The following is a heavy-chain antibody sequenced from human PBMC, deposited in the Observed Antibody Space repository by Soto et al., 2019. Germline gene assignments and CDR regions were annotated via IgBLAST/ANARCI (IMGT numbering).Heavy chain of an antibody. V-gene: IGHV1-18*01. Sequence: GASVKVSCKASGYTFTSYGISWVRQAPGQGLEWMGWISAYNGNTNYAQKLQGRVTMTTDTSTSTAYMELRSLRSDDTAVYYCARRAAGSLYYYYGMDVWGQGTTVTVSS. CDR3: ARRAAGSLYYYYGMDV. CDR2: ISAYNGNT. D-gene: IGHD6-13*01. CDR1: GYTFTSYG. J-gene: IGHJ6*02.